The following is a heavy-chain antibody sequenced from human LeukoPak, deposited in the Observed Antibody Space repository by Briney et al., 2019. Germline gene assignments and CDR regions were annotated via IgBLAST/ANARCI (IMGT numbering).Heavy chain of an antibody. D-gene: IGHD3-10*01. V-gene: IGHV1-2*02. CDR3: ARLPGEH. CDR2: INSDSGAT. J-gene: IGHJ1*01. CDR1: GYTFTGYF. Sequence: ASVKVSCKASGYTFTGYFLHWVRQAPGQGLEWMGWINSDSGATNYAQRFQGRVTMTRDTPISTAYMELSSLRSDDTAVYYCARLPGEHWGQGTLVTVSS.